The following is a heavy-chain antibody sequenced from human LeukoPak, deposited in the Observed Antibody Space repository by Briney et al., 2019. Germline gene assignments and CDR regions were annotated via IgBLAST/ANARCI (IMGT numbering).Heavy chain of an antibody. J-gene: IGHJ1*01. CDR2: INQDGSET. CDR1: GFTFGIYW. CDR3: AKSSIWFGEYTGFQH. Sequence: GGSLRLSCAASGFTFGIYWMSWVRQAPGKGLEWVANINQDGSETYYVDSVEGRFTISRDNAKNSLYLQMNSLRAEDTAVYYCAKSSIWFGEYTGFQHWGQGTLVTVSS. D-gene: IGHD3-10*01. V-gene: IGHV3-7*03.